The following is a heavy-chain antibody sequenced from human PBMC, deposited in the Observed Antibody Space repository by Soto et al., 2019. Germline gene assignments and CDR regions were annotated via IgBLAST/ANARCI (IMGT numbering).Heavy chain of an antibody. CDR1: GFTLSRYN. V-gene: IGHV3-48*01. CDR3: AREYYDDNSGYDY. D-gene: IGHD3-22*01. CDR2: ISSSSYTI. Sequence: HPGGSLRLSCAASGFTLSRYNMNWVRQAPGKGLEWVSYISSSSYTINYADSVKGRFTISRDNAKNSLYLQMNSLRAEDTAVYYCAREYYDDNSGYDYWGQGALVTVSS. J-gene: IGHJ4*02.